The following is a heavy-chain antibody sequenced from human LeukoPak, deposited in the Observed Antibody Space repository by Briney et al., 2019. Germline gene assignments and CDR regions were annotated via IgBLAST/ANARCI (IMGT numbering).Heavy chain of an antibody. Sequence: PSETLSLTCAVYGGSFSGYYWSWIRQPPGKGLEWIGEINHSGSTNYNPSLKSRVTISVDTSKNQFSLKLSSVTAAGTAVYYCARDHWTDAFDIWGQGTMVTVSS. CDR1: GGSFSGYY. J-gene: IGHJ3*02. D-gene: IGHD1-1*01. CDR2: INHSGST. CDR3: ARDHWTDAFDI. V-gene: IGHV4-34*01.